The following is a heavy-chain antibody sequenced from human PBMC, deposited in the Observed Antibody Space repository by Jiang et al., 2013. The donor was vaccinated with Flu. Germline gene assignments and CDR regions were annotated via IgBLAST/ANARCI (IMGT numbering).Heavy chain of an antibody. J-gene: IGHJ6*02. CDR3: ARAFGGSWPNYYYGMDV. Sequence: GAEVKKPGSSVKVSCKASGGTFSSYAISWVRQAPGQGLEWMGGIIPIFGTANYAQKFQGRVTITADKSTSTAYMELSSLRSEDTAVYYCARAFGGSWPNYYYGMDVWGQGTTVTVSS. CDR1: GGTFSSYA. CDR2: IIPIFGTA. V-gene: IGHV1-69*06. D-gene: IGHD2-15*01.